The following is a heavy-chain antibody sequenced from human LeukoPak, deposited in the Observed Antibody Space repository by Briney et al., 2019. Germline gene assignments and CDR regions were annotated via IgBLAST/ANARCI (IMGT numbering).Heavy chain of an antibody. Sequence: SVTPSCKLSGYTPTDYGATWVRQPPEHGIEWMGWTSVSSGPTTYAEVFAGTLTLTTDASTNTAFMDLTSLTSDDTAVYYCARDVSRGYMDYWGQGSLVTVAS. CDR2: TSVSSGPT. CDR3: ARDVSRGYMDY. CDR1: GYTPTDYG. J-gene: IGHJ4*02. V-gene: IGHV1-18*01.